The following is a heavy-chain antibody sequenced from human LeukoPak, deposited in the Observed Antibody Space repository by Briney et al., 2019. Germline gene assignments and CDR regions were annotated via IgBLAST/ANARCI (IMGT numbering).Heavy chain of an antibody. V-gene: IGHV4-38-2*02. D-gene: IGHD3-10*01. Sequence: SKTLFLTCTVSGYSISSGYYWGWIRQPPGKGLEWIGSIYHSGSTYYNPSLKSRVTISVDTSKNQFSLKLSSVTAADTAVYYCARAPRRGSGTYYNPVYFDYWGQGTLVTVSP. CDR1: GYSISSGYY. CDR3: ARAPRRGSGTYYNPVYFDY. CDR2: IYHSGST. J-gene: IGHJ4*02.